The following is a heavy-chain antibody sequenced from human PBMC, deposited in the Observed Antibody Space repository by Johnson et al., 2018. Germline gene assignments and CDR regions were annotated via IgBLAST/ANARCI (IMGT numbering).Heavy chain of an antibody. D-gene: IGHD4-11*01. CDR1: GFTFSSYA. CDR2: ISYDGSNK. Sequence: QVQLQESGGGVVQPGRSLRLSCAASGFTFSSYAMHWVRQAPGKGLEWVAVISYDGSNKYYADSVKGRFTISRDNSKNPLYLQRNSLRAEETAVYYCGVTTWDYYYYGMDVWGQGTTVTVSS. J-gene: IGHJ6*02. V-gene: IGHV3-30-3*01. CDR3: GVTTWDYYYYGMDV.